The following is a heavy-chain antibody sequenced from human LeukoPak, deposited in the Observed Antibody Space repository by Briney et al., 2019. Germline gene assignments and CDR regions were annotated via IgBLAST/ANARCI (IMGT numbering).Heavy chain of an antibody. CDR1: RFTFTSYA. Sequence: PGGSLTLSCTASRFTFTSYAMSWVRQAPGKGLEWVSSISGRGGDTYYADSVKGRFTISRDNSKNTVHLQMNSLRGEETAVYYCAKMRWLQNYYFDYWGQGTLVTVSS. CDR2: ISGRGGDT. V-gene: IGHV3-23*01. D-gene: IGHD5-24*01. CDR3: AKMRWLQNYYFDY. J-gene: IGHJ4*02.